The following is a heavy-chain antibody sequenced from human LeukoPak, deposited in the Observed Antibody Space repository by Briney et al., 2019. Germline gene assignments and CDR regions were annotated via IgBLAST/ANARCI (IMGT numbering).Heavy chain of an antibody. V-gene: IGHV4-39*01. CDR1: GGSISSSSYY. CDR3: ARHPGLGSGSYDFDY. D-gene: IGHD3-10*01. CDR2: IYYSGST. J-gene: IGHJ4*02. Sequence: PSETLSLTCTVSGGSISSSSYYWGWIRQPPGKGLDWIGSIYYSGSTYYNPSLKSRVTISVDTSKNQFSLKLSSVTAADTAVYYCARHPGLGSGSYDFDYWGQGTLVTVSS.